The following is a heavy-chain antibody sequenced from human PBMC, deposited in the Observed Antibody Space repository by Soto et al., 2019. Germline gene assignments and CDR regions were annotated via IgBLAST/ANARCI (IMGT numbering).Heavy chain of an antibody. V-gene: IGHV5-51*01. CDR1: GYSFTSYW. J-gene: IGHJ6*02. CDR2: IYPGDSDT. D-gene: IGHD6-13*01. Sequence: PGESLKISCKGSGYSFTSYWIGWVRQMPGKGLEGMGIIYPGDSDTRYSPSFQGQVTISADKSISTAYLQWSSLKASDTAMFYCERTAAAGKYYYGMDVWGQGTTVTGSS. CDR3: ERTAAAGKYYYGMDV.